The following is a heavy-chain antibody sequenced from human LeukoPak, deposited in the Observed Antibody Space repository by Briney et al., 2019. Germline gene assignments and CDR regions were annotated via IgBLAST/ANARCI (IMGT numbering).Heavy chain of an antibody. D-gene: IGHD4-17*01. CDR2: IYPGDSDT. Sequence: GESLKISCKGSGYSFTTYWIGWVRQMPGKGLEWMGIIYPGDSDTRYSPSFQGQVTISADKSISAAYLQWSSLKASDTAMYYCARHRFRYGDYLPFDYWGQGTLVTVSS. J-gene: IGHJ4*02. V-gene: IGHV5-51*01. CDR3: ARHRFRYGDYLPFDY. CDR1: GYSFTTYW.